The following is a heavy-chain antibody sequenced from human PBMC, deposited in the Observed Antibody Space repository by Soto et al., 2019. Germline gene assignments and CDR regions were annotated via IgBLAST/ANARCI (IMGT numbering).Heavy chain of an antibody. CDR2: INHSGTT. D-gene: IGHD3-10*01. J-gene: IGHJ4*02. CDR1: GGTFSGYY. V-gene: IGHV4-34*01. Sequence: QVHLQQWGAGLLKPSETLSLTCAVYGGTFSGYYWSWIRQPPGKGLEWIGEINHSGTTNYNPSLKSRVTISMDTSKNQFSLTLSSVTAADTAVYYCASTAGILLWFGELRSYFDFWGQGTLVTV. CDR3: ASTAGILLWFGELRSYFDF.